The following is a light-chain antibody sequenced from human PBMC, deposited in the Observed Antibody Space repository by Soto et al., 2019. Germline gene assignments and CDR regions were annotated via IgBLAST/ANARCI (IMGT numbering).Light chain of an antibody. CDR2: GVS. CDR3: QQYVTSSPRT. J-gene: IGKJ1*01. Sequence: IVLTQSPGTLSLSPGERATLSCRASQTGSNSYLAWYQQKSAQAPRLLIYGVSTRATGIPDRFSGSGSGTEFTLTISRLEPEDFAVYFCQQYVTSSPRTFGQGTKVEIK. V-gene: IGKV3-20*01. CDR1: QTGSNSY.